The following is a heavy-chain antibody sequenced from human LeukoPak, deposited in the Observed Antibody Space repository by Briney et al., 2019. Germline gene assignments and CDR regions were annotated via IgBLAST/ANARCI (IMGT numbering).Heavy chain of an antibody. CDR2: ISWDGGST. CDR3: AKGYSEYYYYMDV. V-gene: IGHV3-43D*04. Sequence: GGSLRLSCAASGFTFDDYAMHWVRQAPGKGLEWVSLISWDGGSTYCADSVKGRFTISRDNSKNSLYLQMNSLRAEDTALYYCAKGYSEYYYYMDVWGKGTTVTVSS. J-gene: IGHJ6*03. D-gene: IGHD1-1*01. CDR1: GFTFDDYA.